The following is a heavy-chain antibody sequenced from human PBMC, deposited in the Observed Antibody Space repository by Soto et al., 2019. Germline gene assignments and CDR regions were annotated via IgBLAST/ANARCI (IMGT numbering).Heavy chain of an antibody. Sequence: QVQLQQSGPGLVKPSETLSLTCTVSSGPSRSHNWGWIRQPPGGGLEWIGYIYHTGETSYNPSLSSRVTVSADTSTNHISLTLRSVTAADTAGYYCVRQGIGDLHGLVDVWGEGTRVRVSS. J-gene: IGHJ6*04. V-gene: IGHV4-59*08. CDR3: VRQGIGDLHGLVDV. CDR1: SGPSRSHN. CDR2: IYHTGET. D-gene: IGHD3-10*01.